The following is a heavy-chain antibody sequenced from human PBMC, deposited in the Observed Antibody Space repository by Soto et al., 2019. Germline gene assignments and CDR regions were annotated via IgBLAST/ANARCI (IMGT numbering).Heavy chain of an antibody. CDR3: ARGQVVPAALTYYYYYYMDV. J-gene: IGHJ6*03. D-gene: IGHD2-2*01. V-gene: IGHV4-34*01. Sequence: SETLSLTCAVYGGSFSGYYWSWIRQPQGKGLEWIGEINHSGSTNYNPSLKSRVTISVDTSKNQFSLKLSSVTAADTAVYYCARGQVVPAALTYYYYYYMDVWGKGTTVTVSS. CDR1: GGSFSGYY. CDR2: INHSGST.